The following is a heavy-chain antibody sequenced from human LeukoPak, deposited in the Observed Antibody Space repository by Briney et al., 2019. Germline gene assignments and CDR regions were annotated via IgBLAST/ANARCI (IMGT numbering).Heavy chain of an antibody. J-gene: IGHJ4*02. V-gene: IGHV4-34*01. D-gene: IGHD2-2*01. CDR1: GGSFSGYY. CDR3: ARALLGYCSSTSCSMAPHDY. CDR2: INHRGST. Sequence: PSETLSLTCAVYGGSFSGYYWSWIRQPPGKGLEWIGEINHRGSTNYNPSLKSRVTISVDTSKNQFSLKLSSVTAADTAVYYCARALLGYCSSTSCSMAPHDYWGQGTLVTVSS.